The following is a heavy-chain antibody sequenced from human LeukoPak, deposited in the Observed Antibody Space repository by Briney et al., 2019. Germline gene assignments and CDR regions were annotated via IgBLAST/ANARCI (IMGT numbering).Heavy chain of an antibody. J-gene: IGHJ6*03. CDR3: ARMNPVTPYDYYYMDV. V-gene: IGHV3-48*04. CDR1: GFTFSSYS. Sequence: GGSLRLSCAASGFTFSSYSMNWVRQAPGKGLEWVSYISSSSSTIYYADSVKGRFTISRDNAKNSLYLQMNSLRAEDTAVYYCARMNPVTPYDYYYMDVWGKGTTVTVSS. D-gene: IGHD4-11*01. CDR2: ISSSSSTI.